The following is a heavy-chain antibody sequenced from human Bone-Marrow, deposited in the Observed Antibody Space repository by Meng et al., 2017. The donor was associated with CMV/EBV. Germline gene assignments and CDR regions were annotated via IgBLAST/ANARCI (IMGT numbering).Heavy chain of an antibody. CDR1: GYTFIDYY. J-gene: IGHJ5*02. V-gene: IGHV1-2*02. Sequence: ASVKVSCKASGYTFIDYYMHWVRQAPGQGLEWMGWFNPNSGATSFAQKFQGGVAMTSDTSFSTAYMELNSLTNDDTAVYYCARVGSVLTRRNWFDPWGQGTLVTVSS. CDR3: ARVGSVLTRRNWFDP. D-gene: IGHD3-10*01. CDR2: FNPNSGAT.